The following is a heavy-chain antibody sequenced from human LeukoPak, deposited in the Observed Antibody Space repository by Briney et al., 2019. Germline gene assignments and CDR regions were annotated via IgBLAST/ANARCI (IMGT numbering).Heavy chain of an antibody. CDR3: AKPPLGYCSSTSWLGCDY. D-gene: IGHD2-2*01. J-gene: IGHJ4*02. CDR1: GFTFSSYA. CDR2: ISDSGGLT. Sequence: GGSLRLSCAASGFTFSSYAMSWVRQAPGRGLEWVSDISDSGGLTYYADSVKGRFTISRDNSKNTLYLQMNSLRAEDTAVYYCAKPPLGYCSSTSWLGCDYWGQGTLVTVSS. V-gene: IGHV3-23*01.